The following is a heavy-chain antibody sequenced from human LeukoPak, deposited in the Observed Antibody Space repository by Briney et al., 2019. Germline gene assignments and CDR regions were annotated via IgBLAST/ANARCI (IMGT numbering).Heavy chain of an antibody. Sequence: SETLSLTCAVYGGSLSGYYWGWIRQPPGKGLEWIANIYHSGSTYYSPSLKSRVTVSVDTSKNQFSLKLSSVTAADTAVYYCARVWIDSGSFYDDRGAFDYWGQGTLVTVSS. CDR2: IYHSGST. CDR1: GGSLSGYY. CDR3: ARVWIDSGSFYDDRGAFDY. D-gene: IGHD1-26*01. J-gene: IGHJ4*02. V-gene: IGHV4-38-2*01.